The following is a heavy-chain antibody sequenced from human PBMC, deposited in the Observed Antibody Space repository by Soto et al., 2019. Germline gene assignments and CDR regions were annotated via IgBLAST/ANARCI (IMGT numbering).Heavy chain of an antibody. CDR3: ARGSGAHMVVVTAMVGYYGMDV. CDR2: IIPIFGTA. V-gene: IGHV1-69*12. CDR1: GGTFSSYA. J-gene: IGHJ6*02. D-gene: IGHD2-21*02. Sequence: QVQLVQSGAEVKKPGSSVKVSCKASGGTFSSYAISWVRQAPGQGLEWMGGIIPIFGTANYAQKFQGRVTITGDESTSTGYMGLSSLRSEDTAVYYCARGSGAHMVVVTAMVGYYGMDVWGQGTTVTVSS.